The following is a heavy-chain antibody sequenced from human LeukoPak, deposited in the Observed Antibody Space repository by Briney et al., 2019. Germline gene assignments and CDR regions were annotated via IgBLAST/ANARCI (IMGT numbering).Heavy chain of an antibody. CDR1: GFTFSSYG. D-gene: IGHD3-22*01. Sequence: PGRSLRLSCAASGFTFSSYGMHWVRQAPGKGLEWVAVIWYDGSNKYYADSVKGRFTISRDNSKNTLYLQMNSLRAEDTAVYYCAKDREDSSEYDAFDIWGQGTMVTVSS. J-gene: IGHJ3*02. CDR3: AKDREDSSEYDAFDI. CDR2: IWYDGSNK. V-gene: IGHV3-33*06.